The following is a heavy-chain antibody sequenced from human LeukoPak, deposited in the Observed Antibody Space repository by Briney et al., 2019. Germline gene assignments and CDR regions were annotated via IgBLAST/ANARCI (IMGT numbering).Heavy chain of an antibody. CDR3: AGVVVGATVFDY. J-gene: IGHJ4*02. CDR1: GGSFSGYY. CDR2: INHSGST. V-gene: IGHV4-34*01. Sequence: SSETLSLTCAVYGGSFSGYYWSWIRQPPGKGLEWIGEINHSGSTNYNPSLKSRVTISVDTSKNQFSLKLSSVTAADTAVYYCAGVVVGATVFDYWGQGTLVTVSS. D-gene: IGHD1-26*01.